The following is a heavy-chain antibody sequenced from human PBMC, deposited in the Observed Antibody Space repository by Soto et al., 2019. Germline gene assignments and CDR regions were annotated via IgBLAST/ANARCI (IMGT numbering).Heavy chain of an antibody. J-gene: IGHJ4*02. CDR3: TPDHIVVVTAASVDFDY. D-gene: IGHD2-2*01. V-gene: IGHV3-23*01. Sequence: EVQLLESGGGLVQPGGSLRLSCAASGFTFSSYAMSWVRQAPGKGLEWVSAISGSGGSTYYADSVKGRFTISRDNSKNTLYLQMNSLKTEDTAVYYCTPDHIVVVTAASVDFDYWGQGTLVTVSS. CDR2: ISGSGGST. CDR1: GFTFSSYA.